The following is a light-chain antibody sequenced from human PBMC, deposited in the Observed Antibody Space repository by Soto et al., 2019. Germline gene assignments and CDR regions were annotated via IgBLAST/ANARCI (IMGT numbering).Light chain of an antibody. Sequence: ERVITQSPATLSVSPGEIATLSCRASQSVVSNLAWYQQKPGQAPRLLIFGASNRATGVPVRFSGSGSGTEFTLTINSLQSEDFAVYFCQQYDNLPLTFGPGTKVDI. J-gene: IGKJ3*01. V-gene: IGKV3-15*01. CDR1: QSVVSN. CDR3: QQYDNLPLT. CDR2: GAS.